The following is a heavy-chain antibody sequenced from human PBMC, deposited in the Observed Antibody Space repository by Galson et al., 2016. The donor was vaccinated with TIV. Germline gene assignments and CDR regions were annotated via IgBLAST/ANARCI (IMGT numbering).Heavy chain of an antibody. CDR1: GYSISRGFY. Sequence: ETLSLTCAVSGYSISRGFYWAWIRQPPGKGLEWMGTIYHGGSTYFNPSLKSRVAISVDTSKNQVSLRLSAVTAADTAVYFCARQLGAGGVTFFGLGVWGQGTTVTVSS. J-gene: IGHJ6*02. CDR2: IYHGGST. V-gene: IGHV4-38-2*01. CDR3: ARQLGAGGVTFFGLGV. D-gene: IGHD1-1*01.